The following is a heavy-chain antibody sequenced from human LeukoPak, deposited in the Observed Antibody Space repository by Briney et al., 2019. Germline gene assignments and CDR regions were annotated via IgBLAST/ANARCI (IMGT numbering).Heavy chain of an antibody. CDR2: IKSKFHGGTT. CDR3: TTAGYNYGSESLNWFDP. CDR1: GFTFNDAW. Sequence: GGSLRLSCGASGFTFNDAWMNWVRQAPGKGLEWVGRIKSKFHGGTTDFAAPVRGRFIISRDDSRDTVYLQMNSLKTEDTAVYYCTTAGYNYGSESLNWFDPWGQGTLVTVSS. D-gene: IGHD3-10*01. J-gene: IGHJ5*02. V-gene: IGHV3-15*07.